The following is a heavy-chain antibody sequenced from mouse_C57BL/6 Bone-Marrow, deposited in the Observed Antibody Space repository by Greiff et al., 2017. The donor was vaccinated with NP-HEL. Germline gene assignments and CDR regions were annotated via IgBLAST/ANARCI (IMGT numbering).Heavy chain of an antibody. CDR2: ISNMSYST. J-gene: IGHJ4*01. CDR1: GFTFSDYG. CDR3: ARRYDHVAFDY. Sequence: EVQVVESGGGLVQPGGSLKLSCAASGFTFSDYGMAWVRQAPGKRLEWVGFISNMSYSTCYEHNVTGRSTISGDKSTNTAYMQISSLTSEDTAMYYCARRYDHVAFDYWGQGTSVTVSS. V-gene: IGHV5-15*01. D-gene: IGHD2-14*01.